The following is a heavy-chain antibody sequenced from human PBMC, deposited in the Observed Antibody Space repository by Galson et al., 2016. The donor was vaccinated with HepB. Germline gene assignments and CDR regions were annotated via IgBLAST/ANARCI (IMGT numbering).Heavy chain of an antibody. CDR2: IFYSGST. CDR3: ARHRAAGGNYYYGMDV. D-gene: IGHD6-13*01. Sequence: SETLSLTCTVSGDSIVNSNYYWAWIRQPPGKGLEWIGSIFYSGSTYYNSSLKSRITMSVDMSKNQFSLNLTSMTAADTAMYYCARHRAAGGNYYYGMDVWGQGTTVTVSS. CDR1: GDSIVNSNYY. V-gene: IGHV4-39*01. J-gene: IGHJ6*02.